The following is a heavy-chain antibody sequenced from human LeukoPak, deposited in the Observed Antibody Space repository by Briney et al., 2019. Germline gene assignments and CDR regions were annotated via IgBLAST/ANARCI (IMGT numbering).Heavy chain of an antibody. CDR2: ISYDGSNK. CDR1: GFTFSSYA. V-gene: IGHV3-30*14. J-gene: IGHJ5*02. CDR3: ARGVSSLGSWFDP. Sequence: GRSLRLSCAASGFTFSSYAMHWVRQAPGKGLEWVAVISYDGSNKYYADSVKGRFTISRDNAKNTLYLQMNSLRAEDTAVYYCARGVSSLGSWFDPWGQGTLVTVSS. D-gene: IGHD7-27*01.